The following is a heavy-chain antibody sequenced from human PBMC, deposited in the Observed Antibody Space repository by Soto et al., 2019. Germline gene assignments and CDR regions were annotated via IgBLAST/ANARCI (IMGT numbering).Heavy chain of an antibody. J-gene: IGHJ4*02. CDR2: IGAYNGNR. D-gene: IGHD2-21*01. Sequence: ASVKVSCKASGYTFINYGLSWVRQAPGQGLEWIGWIGAYNGNRKFAQKFQGRVTMTTDTSTNTAYLELRSLRSDDTAVYYCARDLDLGETLDYWGQGTLVTVSS. CDR3: ARDLDLGETLDY. CDR1: GYTFINYG. V-gene: IGHV1-18*01.